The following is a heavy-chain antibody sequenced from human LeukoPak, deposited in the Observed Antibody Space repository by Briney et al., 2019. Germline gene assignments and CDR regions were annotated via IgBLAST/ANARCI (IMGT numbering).Heavy chain of an antibody. D-gene: IGHD3-22*01. CDR1: GFTFSSYG. J-gene: IGHJ5*02. CDR3: ARAPPDPYYYASSGSGLDP. V-gene: IGHV3-33*01. Sequence: GRSLRLSCAASGFTFSSYGMHWVRQAPGKGLEWVAVIWYDGSNKYYADSVKGRFTISRDNSKHTLYLQMHSLSAEDTAVYYCARAPPDPYYYASSGSGLDPWGQGTLVTVSS. CDR2: IWYDGSNK.